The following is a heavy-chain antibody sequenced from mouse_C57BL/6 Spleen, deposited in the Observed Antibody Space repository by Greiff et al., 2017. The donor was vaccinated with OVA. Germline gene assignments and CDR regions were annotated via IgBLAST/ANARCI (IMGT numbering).Heavy chain of an antibody. V-gene: IGHV5-2*01. CDR3: ARHAPSWDGYFDV. Sequence: EVKLVESGGGLVQPGESLKLSCESSEYAFPSHDMYWVRQTPEKRLELVAAINSDGGSTYYPDTMERRFIISRDKTKKTLYLLMSSLRSEDTDFDYCARHAPSWDGYFDVWGTGTTVTVAS. D-gene: IGHD4-1*01. CDR2: INSDGGST. J-gene: IGHJ1*03. CDR1: EYAFPSHD.